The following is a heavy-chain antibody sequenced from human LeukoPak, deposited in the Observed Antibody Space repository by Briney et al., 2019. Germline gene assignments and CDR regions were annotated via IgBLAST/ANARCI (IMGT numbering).Heavy chain of an antibody. Sequence: GGSLRLSCAASGFTFSNYAMSWVRQAPGKGLEWVSAISGSGASTYYADSVKGRFTISRDNSKNTLYLQMNSLRAEDTALYYCVNSLRGYSYGTFDYWGQGTLVTVSS. CDR1: GFTFSNYA. V-gene: IGHV3-23*01. CDR2: ISGSGAST. D-gene: IGHD5-18*01. CDR3: VNSLRGYSYGTFDY. J-gene: IGHJ4*02.